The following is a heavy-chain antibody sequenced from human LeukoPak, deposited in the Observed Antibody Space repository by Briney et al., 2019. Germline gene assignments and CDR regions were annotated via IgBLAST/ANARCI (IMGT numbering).Heavy chain of an antibody. D-gene: IGHD2-21*02. J-gene: IGHJ4*02. CDR2: IRSKAYGGTT. CDR3: ARAPPAYCGGDCFSDY. CDR1: GFTFGDYA. Sequence: GGSLRLSCTASGFTFGDYAMNWFRQAPGKGLEWVGFIRSKAYGGTTEYAASVKGRFTISRDDSKSIAYLQMSSLKTEDTAMYYCARAPPAYCGGDCFSDYWGQGTLVTVSS. V-gene: IGHV3-49*03.